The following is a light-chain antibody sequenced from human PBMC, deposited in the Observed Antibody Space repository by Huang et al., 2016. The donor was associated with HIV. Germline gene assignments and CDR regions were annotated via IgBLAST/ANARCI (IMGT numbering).Light chain of an antibody. CDR1: QSVSSN. J-gene: IGKJ4*01. CDR2: GAS. V-gene: IGKV3-15*01. Sequence: EIVMTQSPATLSVSPGERATLSCRASQSVSSNLAWYQQKPCQAPRLLIYGASTRATGIPARFSGSGSGTEFTLTISSLQSEDFAVYDCQQYNNWPPLTFGGGTKVEIK. CDR3: QQYNNWPPLT.